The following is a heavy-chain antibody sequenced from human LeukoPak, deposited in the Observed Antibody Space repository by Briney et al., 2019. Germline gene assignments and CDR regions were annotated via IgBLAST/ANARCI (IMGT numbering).Heavy chain of an antibody. CDR3: ARRGTGYNHFDS. Sequence: GGSLRLSCAASGFTFSSYGMSWVRQAPGKGLEWVSGITGSGGTTYYADSVKGRFTISRDNSQNTLCLQMNSLRAEDTAVYYCARRGTGYNHFDSWGQGALVTVSS. CDR1: GFTFSSYG. CDR2: ITGSGGTT. V-gene: IGHV3-23*01. D-gene: IGHD3/OR15-3a*01. J-gene: IGHJ4*02.